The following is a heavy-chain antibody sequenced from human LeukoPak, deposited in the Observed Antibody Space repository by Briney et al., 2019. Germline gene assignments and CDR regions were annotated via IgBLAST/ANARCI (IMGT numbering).Heavy chain of an antibody. J-gene: IGHJ6*03. Sequence: GGSLRLSCAASGFTFSSFDMHWVRQPTEQGLEWVSTIGTASDTYYPGSVEGRFTLSRDNAKNSLYLQMNSLTAGDTAVYYCARGPPRGKYYYMDVWGKGTTVTVSS. D-gene: IGHD1-1*01. CDR1: GFTFSSFD. CDR3: ARGPPRGKYYYMDV. V-gene: IGHV3-13*01. CDR2: IGTASDT.